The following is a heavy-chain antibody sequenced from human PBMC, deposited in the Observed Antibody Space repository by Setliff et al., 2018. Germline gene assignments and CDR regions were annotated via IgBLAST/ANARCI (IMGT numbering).Heavy chain of an antibody. V-gene: IGHV5-51*01. CDR2: IYPGAPDI. J-gene: IGHJ5*02. CDR1: GYSFTNYL. D-gene: IGHD3-10*01. Sequence: GESLKISCEGSGYSFTNYLIAWVRQMPGKGLEWMGIIYPGAPDIRCSTSFQGQVTISFDKSINTAYLQWSSLRASDTAISYCARHPNYYGSGTYLDNNNRWFDPWGQGTLVTVSS. CDR3: ARHPNYYGSGTYLDNNNRWFDP.